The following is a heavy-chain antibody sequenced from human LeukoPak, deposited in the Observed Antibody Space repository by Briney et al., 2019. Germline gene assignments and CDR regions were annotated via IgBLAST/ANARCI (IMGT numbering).Heavy chain of an antibody. CDR1: GFTFSSYT. J-gene: IGHJ5*02. CDR3: ARTYYYDRSGYYDNWFDP. CDR2: LSYDGSND. Sequence: PGWSLRLSCAASGFTFSSYTMHWVRQAPGKGLEWISLLSYDGSNDYYADSVKGRFTISRDNSRDTLYLQMDSLRADDTAVYYCARTYYYDRSGYYDNWFDPWGQGTLVTVAS. D-gene: IGHD3-22*01. V-gene: IGHV3-30-3*01.